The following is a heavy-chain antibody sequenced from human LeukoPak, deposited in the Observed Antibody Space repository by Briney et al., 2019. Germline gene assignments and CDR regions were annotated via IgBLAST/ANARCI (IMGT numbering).Heavy chain of an antibody. V-gene: IGHV3-74*01. D-gene: IGHD3-9*01. CDR2: INSDGRST. J-gene: IGHJ6*02. CDR1: GFTFSSYW. CDR3: ARPRNDILSGFHYYYGLDV. Sequence: GGSLRLSSAASGFTFSSYWMHWVRQAPGQGMVWVSRINSDGRSTSYADSVKGRFTISRDNAKNTLYLQMNSLRAEDTAVYYCARPRNDILSGFHYYYGLDVWGQGTTVTVSS.